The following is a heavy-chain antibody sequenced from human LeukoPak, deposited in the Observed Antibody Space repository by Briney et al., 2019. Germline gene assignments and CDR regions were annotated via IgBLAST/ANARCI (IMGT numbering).Heavy chain of an antibody. CDR1: GYTFTGYY. V-gene: IGHV1-2*02. D-gene: IGHD3-22*01. J-gene: IGHJ4*02. CDR3: ARDGAGGYYYDSSGYYFDY. CDR2: INPNSGGT. Sequence: ASVKVSCKASGYTFTGYYMHWVRQAPGQGLEWMGWINPNSGGTNYAQKFQGRVTMTRDTSISTAYMELSRLRSDDTAVYYCARDGAGGYYYDSSGYYFDYWGQGTLVTVSS.